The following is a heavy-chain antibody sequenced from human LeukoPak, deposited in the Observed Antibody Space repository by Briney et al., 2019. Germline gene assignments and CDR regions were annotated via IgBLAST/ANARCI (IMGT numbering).Heavy chain of an antibody. Sequence: PGASVKVSCKASGYTFTSYGISWVRQAPGQGLEWMGWISAYNGNTNYAQKLQGRVTMTTDTSTSTAYMELRSLRSDDTAVYYCVREGKGPGPAPTLGYWGQGTLVTVSS. V-gene: IGHV1-18*01. J-gene: IGHJ4*02. CDR3: VREGKGPGPAPTLGY. CDR2: ISAYNGNT. D-gene: IGHD2-2*01. CDR1: GYTFTSYG.